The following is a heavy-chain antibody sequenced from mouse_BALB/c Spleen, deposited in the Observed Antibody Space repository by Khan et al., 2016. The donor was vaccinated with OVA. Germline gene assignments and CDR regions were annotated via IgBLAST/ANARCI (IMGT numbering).Heavy chain of an antibody. CDR1: GFTFNKYA. V-gene: IGHV5-6-5*01. D-gene: IGHD1-1*01. Sequence: EVELVESGGGLVKPGGSLKLSCAASGFTFNKYAMSWVRQTPEKRLEWVASISSANNIHYPDSVKGQFTISRDNARSILYLELSSLRSEDTAMYYCVRGYYYEDMDYWGQGTSVTVSS. J-gene: IGHJ4*01. CDR2: ISSANNI. CDR3: VRGYYYEDMDY.